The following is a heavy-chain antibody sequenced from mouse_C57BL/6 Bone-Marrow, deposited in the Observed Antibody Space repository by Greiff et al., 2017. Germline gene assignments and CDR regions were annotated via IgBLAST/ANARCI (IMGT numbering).Heavy chain of an antibody. CDR1: GFTFSSYA. V-gene: IGHV5-9-1*02. CDR2: ISSGGDYI. D-gene: IGHD1-1*01. Sequence: EVQVVESGGGLVKPGGSLKLSCAASGFTFSSYAMSWVRQTPEKRLEWVAYISSGGDYIYYADTVKGRFTISRDNARNTLYLQMSSLKSEDTAMYYCTRGVYGSSYWYFDVWGTGTTVTVSS. J-gene: IGHJ1*03. CDR3: TRGVYGSSYWYFDV.